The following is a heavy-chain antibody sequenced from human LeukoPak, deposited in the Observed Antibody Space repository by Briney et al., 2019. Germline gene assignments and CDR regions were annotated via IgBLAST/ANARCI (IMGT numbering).Heavy chain of an antibody. V-gene: IGHV4-59*08. J-gene: IGHJ4*02. CDR3: ARHAGYSYGYFDY. CDR2: IYYSGST. CDR1: GGSISSYY. D-gene: IGHD5-18*01. Sequence: PSETLSLTCTVSGGSISSYYWSWIRQPPGKGLEWIGYIYYSGSTNYNPSLKSRVTISVDTSKNQFSLKLSSVTAADTAVYYCARHAGYSYGYFDYWGQGTLVTVSS.